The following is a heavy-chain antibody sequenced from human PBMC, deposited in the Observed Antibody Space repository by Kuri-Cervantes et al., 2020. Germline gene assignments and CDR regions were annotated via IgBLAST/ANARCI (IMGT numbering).Heavy chain of an antibody. CDR1: GFTFSSYG. J-gene: IGHJ6*03. Sequence: GESLKISCAASGFTFSSYGMHWVRQAPGKGLEWVAVIWYDGSNKYYADSVKGRFTISRDNSKNTLYLQVNSLRAEDTAVYYCARRGGTYSSSDYSYYYMDVWGKGTTVTVSS. D-gene: IGHD6-6*01. V-gene: IGHV3-33*08. CDR2: IWYDGSNK. CDR3: ARRGGTYSSSDYSYYYMDV.